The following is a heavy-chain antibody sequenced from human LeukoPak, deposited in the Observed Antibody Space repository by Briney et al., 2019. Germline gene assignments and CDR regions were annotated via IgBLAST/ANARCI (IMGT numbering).Heavy chain of an antibody. CDR3: AHRHSGIYFDY. Sequence: ESGPTLVKPTQTLALTCTFSGFSLSTSGVGVGWIRQPPGKALEWLALIYWDDDKRYSPSLKSRLTITKDTSKNQVVLTMTNMDPVDTAIYYCAHRHSGIYFDYWGQGTLVTVSS. CDR1: GFSLSTSGVG. CDR2: IYWDDDK. J-gene: IGHJ4*02. D-gene: IGHD6-13*01. V-gene: IGHV2-5*02.